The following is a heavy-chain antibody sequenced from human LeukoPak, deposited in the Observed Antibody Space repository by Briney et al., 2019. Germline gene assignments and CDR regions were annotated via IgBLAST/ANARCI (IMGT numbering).Heavy chain of an antibody. V-gene: IGHV4-39*02. Sequence: SETLSLTCTVSGGSISSSIYYWGWFRQPPRKGLEWIGSIYYNVATYYNSSLKSRVTISVDTSKNHLSLKLSSVTAADTAVYYCARVRDGYNRNWAYWGQGTLVTVSS. CDR1: GGSISSSIYY. CDR2: IYYNVAT. J-gene: IGHJ4*02. CDR3: ARVRDGYNRNWAY. D-gene: IGHD5-24*01.